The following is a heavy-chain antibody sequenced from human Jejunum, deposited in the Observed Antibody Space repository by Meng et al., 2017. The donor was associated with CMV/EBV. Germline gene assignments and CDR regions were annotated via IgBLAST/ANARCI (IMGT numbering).Heavy chain of an antibody. V-gene: IGHV4-39*01. D-gene: IGHD3-3*01. CDR3: ARAVLRFLEWDLSPHPYGMEV. CDR2: IYYSGRT. CDR1: YY. J-gene: IGHJ6*02. Sequence: YYWGWIRQSPGKGLEWIGSIYYSGRTYYNPSLKSRVTISVDTSKNQFSLKLSSVTAADTAVYYCARAVLRFLEWDLSPHPYGMEVWGQGTTVTVSS.